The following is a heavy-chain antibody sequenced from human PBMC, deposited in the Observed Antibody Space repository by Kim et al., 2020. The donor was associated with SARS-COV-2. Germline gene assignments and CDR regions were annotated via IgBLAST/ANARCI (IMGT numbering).Heavy chain of an antibody. Sequence: ASVKVSCKASGYTFTSYAMHWVRQAPGQRLEWMGWINAGNGNTKYSQKFQGRVTITRDTSASTAYMELSSLRSEDTAVYYCATDQYCSSTSCYDLYAFDIWGQGTMVTVSS. V-gene: IGHV1-3*01. CDR1: GYTFTSYA. CDR2: INAGNGNT. D-gene: IGHD2-2*01. CDR3: ATDQYCSSTSCYDLYAFDI. J-gene: IGHJ3*02.